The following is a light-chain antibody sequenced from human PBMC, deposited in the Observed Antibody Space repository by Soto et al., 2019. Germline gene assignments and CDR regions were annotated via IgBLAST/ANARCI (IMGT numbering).Light chain of an antibody. V-gene: IGKV4-1*01. J-gene: IGKJ2*01. CDR2: WAS. CDR1: QIILSTSDNNNY. Sequence: DIVMAQSPDSLAVSLGERATVNCRSSQIILSTSDNNNYLAWYQQKPGQPPKALIYWASNRESGVPDRFSGRGSGTDFTLTINNLQDEDVAVYYCQQYYSSLHSFGQGTKVDIK. CDR3: QQYYSSLHS.